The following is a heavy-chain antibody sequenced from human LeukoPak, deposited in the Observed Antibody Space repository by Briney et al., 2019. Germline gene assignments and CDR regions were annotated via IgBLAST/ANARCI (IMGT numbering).Heavy chain of an antibody. Sequence: GGSLRLSCAASGFTFSSHGMHWVRQAPGKALEWVAVTSYDGTTKYYADSAKGRFNISRDNSKNTLYLQMYSLRVDDTAVYYCAKDATLFGDQYFDYWGQGTLVIVSS. D-gene: IGHD3-10*01. CDR1: GFTFSSHG. CDR3: AKDATLFGDQYFDY. J-gene: IGHJ4*02. V-gene: IGHV3-30*18. CDR2: TSYDGTTK.